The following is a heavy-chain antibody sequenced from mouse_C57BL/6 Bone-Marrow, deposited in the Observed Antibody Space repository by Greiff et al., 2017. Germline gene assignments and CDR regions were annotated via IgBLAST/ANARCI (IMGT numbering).Heavy chain of an antibody. V-gene: IGHV5-4*01. J-gene: IGHJ2*01. D-gene: IGHD1-1*01. Sequence: EVQLVESGGGLVKPGGSLKLSCAASGFTFSSYAMSWVRQTPEKRLEWVATISDGGSYTYYPDNVKGRFTISRDNAKNNLYLQMRHLKSEDTAMYYCARAAVGPFDYWGQGTTLTVSS. CDR3: ARAAVGPFDY. CDR1: GFTFSSYA. CDR2: ISDGGSYT.